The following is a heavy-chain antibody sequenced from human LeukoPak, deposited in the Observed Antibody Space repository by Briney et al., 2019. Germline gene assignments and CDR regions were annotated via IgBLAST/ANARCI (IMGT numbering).Heavy chain of an antibody. V-gene: IGHV4-59*01. Sequence: SETLSLTCTVSGGSISTFSWSWLRQFPGKGLEWLGSIYIKSTNYNPSLQSRVAISVDTSKNQFSLRLDSVTTADTAVYYCARDTTVASGMQYWGQGTLVTVSS. J-gene: IGHJ4*02. CDR3: ARDTTVASGMQY. CDR2: IYIKST. D-gene: IGHD6-19*01. CDR1: GGSISTFS.